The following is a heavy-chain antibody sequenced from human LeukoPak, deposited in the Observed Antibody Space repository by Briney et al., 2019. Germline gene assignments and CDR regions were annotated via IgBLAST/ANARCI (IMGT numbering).Heavy chain of an antibody. CDR1: GGSMSNYY. Sequence: SETLSLTCTVSGGSMSNYYWSWIRQPPGKGLEWIGYIYNSGSTKYNPSLRSRVTISIETPKNHFSLKLSSVTAADTAVYHCARVGLDSYSFKGIDYWGERTLVTVSS. V-gene: IGHV4-59*01. D-gene: IGHD5-18*01. CDR2: IYNSGST. J-gene: IGHJ4*02. CDR3: ARVGLDSYSFKGIDY.